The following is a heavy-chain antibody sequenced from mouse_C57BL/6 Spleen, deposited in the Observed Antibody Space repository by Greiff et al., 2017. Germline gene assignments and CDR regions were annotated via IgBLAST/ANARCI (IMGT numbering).Heavy chain of an antibody. CDR2: IDPSDSET. CDR3: ARSMGVLLQPFDY. CDR1: GYTFTSYW. V-gene: IGHV1-52*01. J-gene: IGHJ2*01. Sequence: QVQLKQPGAELVRPGSSVKLSCKASGYTFTSYWMHWVKQRPIQGLEWIGNIDPSDSETHYNQKFKDKATLTVDKSSSTAYMQLSSLTSEDSAVYYCARSMGVLLQPFDYWGQGTTLTVSS. D-gene: IGHD1-1*01.